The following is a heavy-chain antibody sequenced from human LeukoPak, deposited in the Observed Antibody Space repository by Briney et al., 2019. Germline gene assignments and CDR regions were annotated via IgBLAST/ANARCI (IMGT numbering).Heavy chain of an antibody. V-gene: IGHV3-23*01. D-gene: IGHD2-2*02. CDR3: AKDGPWDIVVVPAAIRVDY. CDR1: GFTLSNNY. CDR2: ISGSGGST. Sequence: GGSLRLSWAAYGFTLSNNYMAWVRQAPGKWLEWVSAISGSGGSTYYADSVKGRFTISRDNSKNTLYLQMNSLRAEDTAVYYCAKDGPWDIVVVPAAIRVDYWGQGTLVTVSS. J-gene: IGHJ4*02.